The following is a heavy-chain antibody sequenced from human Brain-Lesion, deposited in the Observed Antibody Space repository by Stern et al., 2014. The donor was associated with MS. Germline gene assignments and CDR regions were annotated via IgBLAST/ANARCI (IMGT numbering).Heavy chain of an antibody. Sequence: VQLVQSGAEVKKPGASVKVSCKASGYTFTGYYMHWVRQAPGKGLEWMGRINPKSGGTNYAQKCQVWVPMTRDTSINTAYMELSRLRSDDTAVYYCATYYYDSTGYNDFWGQGTLVTVSS. D-gene: IGHD3-22*01. V-gene: IGHV1-2*04. CDR1: GYTFTGYY. J-gene: IGHJ4*02. CDR3: ATYYYDSTGYNDF. CDR2: INPKSGGT.